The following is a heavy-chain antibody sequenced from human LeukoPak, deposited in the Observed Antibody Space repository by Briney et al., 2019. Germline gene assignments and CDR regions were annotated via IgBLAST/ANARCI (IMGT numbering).Heavy chain of an antibody. CDR1: GGTFSSYA. J-gene: IGHJ4*02. D-gene: IGHD2-2*01. Sequence: VASVKVSCKASGGTFSSYAISWVRQAPGQGLEWMGGIIPIFGTANYAQKFQGRVTITADESTSTAYMELSSLRSEDTAVYYCARGSSSWGYQWGQGTLVTVSS. CDR3: ARGSSSWGYQ. CDR2: IIPIFGTA. V-gene: IGHV1-69*01.